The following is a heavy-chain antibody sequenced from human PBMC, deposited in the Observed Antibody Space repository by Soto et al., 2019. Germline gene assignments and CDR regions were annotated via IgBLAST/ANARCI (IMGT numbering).Heavy chain of an antibody. CDR3: ARVDSASWLDY. CDR1: GVSISHGAYY. Sequence: QVQLQESGPGLVKPSQTLSLTCTVSGVSISHGAYYWSWIRQLPGKGLEWIGYIYYSGDTQYNPSLKSRIPVSIDTSKTQFSLKMNSVTAADTAMYFCARVDSASWLDYWGQGTLVTVSS. J-gene: IGHJ4*02. V-gene: IGHV4-31*03. CDR2: IYYSGDT. D-gene: IGHD6-13*01.